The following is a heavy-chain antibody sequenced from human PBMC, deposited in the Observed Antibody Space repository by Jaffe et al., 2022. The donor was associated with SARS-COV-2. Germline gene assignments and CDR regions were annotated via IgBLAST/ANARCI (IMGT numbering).Heavy chain of an antibody. CDR1: GGSISSGSYY. V-gene: IGHV4-61*02. Sequence: QVQLQESGPGLVKPSQTLSLTCTVSGGSISSGSYYWSWIRQPAGKGLEWIGRIYTSGSTNYNPSLKSRVTISVDTSKNQFSLKLSSVTAADTAVYYCARELRMYSSGWYVSEVWFDPWGQGTLVTVSS. J-gene: IGHJ5*02. CDR3: ARELRMYSSGWYVSEVWFDP. D-gene: IGHD6-19*01. CDR2: IYTSGST.